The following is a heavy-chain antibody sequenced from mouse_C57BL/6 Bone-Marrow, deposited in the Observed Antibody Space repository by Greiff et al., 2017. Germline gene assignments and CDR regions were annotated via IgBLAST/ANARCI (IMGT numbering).Heavy chain of an antibody. V-gene: IGHV2-5*01. CDR3: AKTVYGNYWYFDV. J-gene: IGHJ1*03. D-gene: IGHD2-1*01. CDR1: GFSLTSYG. CDR2: IWRGGST. Sequence: QVQLKESGPGLVQPSQSLSITCTVSGFSLTSYGVHWVRQSPGKGLEWLGVIWRGGSTDYNAAFMSRLSITKDNSKSQVFFKMNSLQADDTAIYYCAKTVYGNYWYFDVWGTGTTVTVSS.